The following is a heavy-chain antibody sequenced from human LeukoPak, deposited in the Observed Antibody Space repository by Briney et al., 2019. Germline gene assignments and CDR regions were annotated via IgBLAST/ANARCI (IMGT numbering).Heavy chain of an antibody. D-gene: IGHD1-1*01. J-gene: IGHJ4*02. CDR1: GGSISSNSYY. V-gene: IGHV4-61*01. Sequence: SETLSLTCAVSGGSISSNSYYWSWIRQPPGKGLEWIGYIYYSGSTNYNPSLKSRVTISVDTSKNQFSLKLSSVTAADTAVYYCASWSGTTSRYYFDYWGQGTLVTVSS. CDR2: IYYSGST. CDR3: ASWSGTTSRYYFDY.